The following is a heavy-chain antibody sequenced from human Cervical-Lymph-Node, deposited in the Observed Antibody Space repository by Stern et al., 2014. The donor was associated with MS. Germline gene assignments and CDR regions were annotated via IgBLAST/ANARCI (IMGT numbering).Heavy chain of an antibody. V-gene: IGHV2-5*02. CDR2: IYWDDDK. D-gene: IGHD5-18*01. J-gene: IGHJ4*02. CDR3: AHRRYQRGYSYGYLLRDGYTYFDY. CDR1: GFSLSTSGVG. Sequence: QITLKESGPTLVKPTQTLTLTCTFSGFSLSTSGVGVGWIRQPPGKALEWLALIYWDDDKRYSPSLKSRLTITKDTSKNQVVLTMTNMDPVDTATYYCAHRRYQRGYSYGYLLRDGYTYFDYWGQGTLVTVSS.